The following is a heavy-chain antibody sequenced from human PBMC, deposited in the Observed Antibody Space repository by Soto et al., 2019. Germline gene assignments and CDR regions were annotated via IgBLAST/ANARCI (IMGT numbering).Heavy chain of an antibody. V-gene: IGHV3-66*01. CDR1: AFTVSSYY. CDR3: ARVPSSSYHYFDY. CDR2: IYSAGSA. D-gene: IGHD6-13*01. Sequence: GSLRLSCAASAFTVSSYYMSWVRQAPGKGLEWVSVIYSAGSADFADSVKGRFTISRDNSKNTLYLQMSSLRAEDTAVYYCARVPSSSYHYFDYWGQGTLVTVSS. J-gene: IGHJ4*02.